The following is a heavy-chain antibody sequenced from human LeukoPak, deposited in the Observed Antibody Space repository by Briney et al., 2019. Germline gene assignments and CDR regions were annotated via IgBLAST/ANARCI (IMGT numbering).Heavy chain of an antibody. CDR3: ARASFGRYSSSWHHFDY. V-gene: IGHV5-51*01. CDR1: GYSFATYW. J-gene: IGHJ4*02. D-gene: IGHD6-13*01. CDR2: IYPCDCET. Sequence: GESLKISCKGSGYSFATYWIGWVRQMPGKSLEWMGIIYPCDCETSYSQSFQGQVTISADTSISTVYLQWSSLKASDNAMYYCARASFGRYSSSWHHFDYWGQATLVTVSS.